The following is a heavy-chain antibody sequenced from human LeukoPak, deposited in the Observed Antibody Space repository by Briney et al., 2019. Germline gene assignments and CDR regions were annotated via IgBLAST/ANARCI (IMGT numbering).Heavy chain of an antibody. Sequence: GESLKISCKGSGYSFTSYWISWVRQIPGKGLEWMGIIYPGDSDTRYSPSFQGQVTISADKSISTAYLQWGSLKASDTAMYYCARLGDYEATYYFDYWGQGTLVTVSS. CDR1: GYSFTSYW. D-gene: IGHD4-17*01. CDR2: IYPGDSDT. V-gene: IGHV5-51*01. J-gene: IGHJ4*02. CDR3: ARLGDYEATYYFDY.